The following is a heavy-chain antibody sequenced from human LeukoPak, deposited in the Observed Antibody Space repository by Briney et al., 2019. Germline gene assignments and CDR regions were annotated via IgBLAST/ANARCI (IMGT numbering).Heavy chain of an antibody. CDR1: GSTFSSYG. CDR2: IWYDGSNK. J-gene: IGHJ4*02. D-gene: IGHD2-15*01. V-gene: IGHV3-33*06. Sequence: GGSRRLSCAASGSTFSSYGMHWVRQAPGKGLEWVAVIWYDGSNKYYADSVKGRFTISRDNSKNTLYLQMNSLRAEDTAVYYCAKDLKGGQGLWGQGTLVTVSS. CDR3: AKDLKGGQGL.